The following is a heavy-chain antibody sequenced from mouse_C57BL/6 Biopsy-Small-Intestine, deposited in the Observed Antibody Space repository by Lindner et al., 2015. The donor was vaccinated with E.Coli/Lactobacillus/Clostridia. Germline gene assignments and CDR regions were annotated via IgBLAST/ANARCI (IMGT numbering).Heavy chain of an antibody. J-gene: IGHJ2*01. CDR3: ARTIYLDY. CDR2: INPGGGGT. Sequence: VQLQESGAELVRPGTSVKVSCKASGYAFTNYLIEWVKQRPGQGLEWIGVINPGGGGTNYNEKFKGKATLTADKSSSTAYMQLSSLTSEDSAVYFCARTIYLDYWGQGTTLTVSS. CDR1: GYAFTNYL. V-gene: IGHV1-54*01.